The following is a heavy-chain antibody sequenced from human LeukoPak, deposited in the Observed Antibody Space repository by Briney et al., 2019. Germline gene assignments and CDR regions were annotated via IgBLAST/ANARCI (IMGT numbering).Heavy chain of an antibody. Sequence: PSETLSLTCAVYGDTFRNYYWSWIRQPPGKGLEWIGEINHTGSTNYNPSLKSRVTVSVDTSNNQFSLKLGSVTAADTAVYYCARRGRAMVRGGLFLNYWGQGTLVTVSS. CDR1: GDTFRNYY. CDR3: ARRGRAMVRGGLFLNY. CDR2: INHTGST. V-gene: IGHV4-34*01. D-gene: IGHD3-10*01. J-gene: IGHJ4*02.